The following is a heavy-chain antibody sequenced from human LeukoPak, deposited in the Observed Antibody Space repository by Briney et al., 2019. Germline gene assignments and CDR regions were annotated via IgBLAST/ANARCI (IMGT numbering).Heavy chain of an antibody. V-gene: IGHV4-38-2*01. Sequence: TSETLSLTCAVSGYSISSGYYWGWIRQPPGKGLEWIGSIYHSGSTYYNPSLKSRVTISVDTSKNQFSLKLSSVTAADTAVYYYARQGQQLDNWFDPWGQGTLVTVSS. D-gene: IGHD6-13*01. CDR1: GYSISSGYY. J-gene: IGHJ5*02. CDR3: ARQGQQLDNWFDP. CDR2: IYHSGST.